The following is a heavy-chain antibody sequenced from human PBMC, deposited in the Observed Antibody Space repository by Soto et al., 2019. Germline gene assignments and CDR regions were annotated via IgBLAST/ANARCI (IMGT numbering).Heavy chain of an antibody. J-gene: IGHJ6*02. CDR2: INPNSGCI. D-gene: IGHD4-4*01. Sequence: ASVKVSCKASGYTFTDYYIHWVRQAPGQGLEWMGWINPNSGCIKYAQKFQGRVTVTRDTSVTTGYMELSRLRSDDTAIYYCARNDFSHYGDVYYGMDTWGQGTTVTVSS. CDR1: GYTFTDYY. CDR3: ARNDFSHYGDVYYGMDT. V-gene: IGHV1-2*02.